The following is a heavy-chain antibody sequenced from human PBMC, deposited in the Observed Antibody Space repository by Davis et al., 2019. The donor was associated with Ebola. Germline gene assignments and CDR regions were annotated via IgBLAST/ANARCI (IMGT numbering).Heavy chain of an antibody. V-gene: IGHV3-74*01. J-gene: IGHJ6*02. CDR2: INSDGSST. CDR1: GFTFSSYW. D-gene: IGHD5-12*01. CDR3: ARVRWCYSGYYYYYYGMDV. Sequence: GESLKISCAASGFTFSSYWMHWVRQAPGKGLVWVSRINSDGSSTSYADSVKGRFTISRDNAKNTLYLQMNSLRAEDTAVYYCARVRWCYSGYYYYYYGMDVWGQGTTVTVSS.